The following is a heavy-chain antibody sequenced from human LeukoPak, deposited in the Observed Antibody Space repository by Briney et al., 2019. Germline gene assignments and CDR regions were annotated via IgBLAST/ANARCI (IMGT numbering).Heavy chain of an antibody. CDR2: ISGSGGST. V-gene: IGHV3-23*01. D-gene: IGHD3-10*01. CDR3: GKLYFGAGSYYFDY. J-gene: IGHJ4*02. CDR1: GFMFGSDD. Sequence: PGGSLRLSCAASGFMFGSDDMSWVRQAPGKGLEWVSAISGSGGSTYYADSVKGRFTISRDNSKNTLYLQMNSLRAEDTALYYCGKLYFGAGSYYFDYWGQGTLVTVSS.